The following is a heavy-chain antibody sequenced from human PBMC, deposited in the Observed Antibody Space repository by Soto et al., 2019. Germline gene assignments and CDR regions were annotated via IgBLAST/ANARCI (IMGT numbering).Heavy chain of an antibody. CDR3: ARGEYYYDSSGYFLNFDY. CDR1: GYTFTSYV. CDR2: INAGNGNT. V-gene: IGHV1-3*01. D-gene: IGHD3-22*01. J-gene: IGHJ4*02. Sequence: ASVKVSCKASGYTFTSYVMHWVRQAPGQRLEWMGWINAGNGNTKYSQKFQGRVTITRDTSASTAYMELSSLRSEDTAVYYCARGEYYYDSSGYFLNFDYWGQGTLVTVSS.